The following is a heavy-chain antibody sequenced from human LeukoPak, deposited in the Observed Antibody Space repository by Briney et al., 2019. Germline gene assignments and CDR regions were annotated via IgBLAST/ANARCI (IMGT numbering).Heavy chain of an antibody. D-gene: IGHD3-10*01. CDR2: VNHSGST. CDR1: GGSFSDYY. CDR3: AREHMVRGVINR. J-gene: IGHJ4*02. Sequence: SETLSLTCAVYGGSFSDYYWSWIRQPPGKGLEWIGEVNHSGSTNYNPSLKSRVTISVDTPKNQFSLKLSSVTAADTAVYYCAREHMVRGVINRWGQGALVTVSS. V-gene: IGHV4-34*01.